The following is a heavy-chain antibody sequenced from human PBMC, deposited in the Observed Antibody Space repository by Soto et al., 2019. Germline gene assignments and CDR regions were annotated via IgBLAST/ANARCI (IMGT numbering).Heavy chain of an antibody. CDR1: GFIFSDYA. CDR3: AKVAGGLGYFDL. J-gene: IGHJ2*01. D-gene: IGHD3-16*01. Sequence: EVQLLDSGGGLARPGGSLRLSCVASGFIFSDYAMTWIRQAPGKGLEWVATISASGGNIEYTDSLKGRFTISRDNSKKTVYLQINGLTADDTAVHYCAKVAGGLGYFDLWGRGTLVTVPS. CDR2: ISASGGNI. V-gene: IGHV3-23*01.